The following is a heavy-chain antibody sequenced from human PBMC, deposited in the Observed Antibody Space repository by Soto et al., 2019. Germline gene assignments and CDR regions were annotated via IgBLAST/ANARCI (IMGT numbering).Heavy chain of an antibody. V-gene: IGHV3-23*01. CDR3: AKDLITMIVVARNAFDI. J-gene: IGHJ3*02. CDR2: ISGSGGST. D-gene: IGHD3-22*01. CDR1: VFTFSSYA. Sequence: GALRLSCAASVFTFSSYAMSWVRQAPGKGLEWVSAISGSGGSTYYADSVKGRFTISRDNSKNTLYLQMNSLRAEDTAVYYCAKDLITMIVVARNAFDIWGQGTMVTVSS.